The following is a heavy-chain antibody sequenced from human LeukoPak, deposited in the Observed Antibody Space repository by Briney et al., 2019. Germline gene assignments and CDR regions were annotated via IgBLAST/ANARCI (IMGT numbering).Heavy chain of an antibody. Sequence: AAAKDSPVESLYTLTGYKMRAVSPGLGRRGGWRGWTKPNSGGTNSAQKFQGRVTMTRDTSISTAYMELSSLRSEDRAVYYCARVYYGDYYSVSMNYWGQGTLVTVSS. CDR2: TKPNSGGT. CDR1: LYTLTGYK. CDR3: ARVYYGDYYSVSMNY. V-gene: IGHV1-2*02. D-gene: IGHD4-17*01. J-gene: IGHJ4*02.